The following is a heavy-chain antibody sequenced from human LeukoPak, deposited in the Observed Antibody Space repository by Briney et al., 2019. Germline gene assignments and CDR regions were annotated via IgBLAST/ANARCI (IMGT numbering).Heavy chain of an antibody. D-gene: IGHD4-17*01. CDR1: GFTFSSYW. CDR2: IKQDGSEK. CDR3: ARAQLHGDYRFDY. V-gene: IGHV3-7*01. Sequence: PGGSLRLSCAASGFTFSSYWMSWVRQAPGKGLEWVANIKQDGSEKYYVDSVKGQFTISRDNAKNSLYLQMNSLRAEDTAVYYCARAQLHGDYRFDYWGQGTLVTVSS. J-gene: IGHJ4*02.